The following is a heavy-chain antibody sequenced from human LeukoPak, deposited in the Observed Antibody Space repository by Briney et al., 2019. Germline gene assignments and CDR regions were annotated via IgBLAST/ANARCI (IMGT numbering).Heavy chain of an antibody. CDR1: GFTFSSYA. V-gene: IGHV3-30-3*01. Sequence: GGSLRLSCAASGFTFSSYAMHWVRQAPGKGLEWVAVISYDGSNKYYADSVKGRFTISRDNSKNTLYLQMNSLRAEDTAVYYCARDKRCSSTSCYVGFDYWGQGTLVTVSS. D-gene: IGHD2-2*01. CDR3: ARDKRCSSTSCYVGFDY. CDR2: ISYDGSNK. J-gene: IGHJ4*02.